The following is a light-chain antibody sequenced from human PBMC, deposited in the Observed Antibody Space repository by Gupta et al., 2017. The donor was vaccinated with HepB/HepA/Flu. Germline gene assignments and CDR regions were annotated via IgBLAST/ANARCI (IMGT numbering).Light chain of an antibody. V-gene: IGKV1-9*01. J-gene: IGKJ3*01. CDR2: AAS. CDR3: QHRNSSPRT. Sequence: DIQLTQSPSFLSASVGDRVTITCRASQGISSYLAWYQQKPGKAPKLLIYAASTVQSGVPSRFSGSGSGTEFTLTISIRQPEDFATYYCQHRNSSPRTFGHWTNVDIK. CDR1: QGISSY.